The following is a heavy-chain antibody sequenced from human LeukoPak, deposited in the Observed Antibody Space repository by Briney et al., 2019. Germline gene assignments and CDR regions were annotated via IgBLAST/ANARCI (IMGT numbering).Heavy chain of an antibody. J-gene: IGHJ4*02. CDR3: ARTYYDFWSGYHKFDY. D-gene: IGHD3-3*01. Sequence: GASVKVSCKASGYTFTSYAMNWVRQAPGQGLEWMGWISTNTGNPTYAQGFTGRFVFSLDTSVSTAYLRITSLKAEDTAVYYCARTYYDFWSGYHKFDYWGQGTLVTVSS. CDR2: ISTNTGNP. V-gene: IGHV7-4-1*02. CDR1: GYTFTSYA.